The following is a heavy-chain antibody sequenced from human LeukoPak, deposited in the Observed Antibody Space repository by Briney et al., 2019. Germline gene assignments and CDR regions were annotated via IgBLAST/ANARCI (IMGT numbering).Heavy chain of an antibody. D-gene: IGHD2-2*01. CDR2: ISAYNGNT. CDR1: GYSFTSYG. CDR3: ARVSQSVVPAAIYMDV. Sequence: VSVKVSCKASGYSFTSYGISWVRQAPGQGLEWMGWISAYNGNTNYAQKLQGRVTMTTDTSTSTAYTELRSLRSDDTAVYYCARVSQSVVPAAIYMDVWGKGTTVTVSS. J-gene: IGHJ6*03. V-gene: IGHV1-18*01.